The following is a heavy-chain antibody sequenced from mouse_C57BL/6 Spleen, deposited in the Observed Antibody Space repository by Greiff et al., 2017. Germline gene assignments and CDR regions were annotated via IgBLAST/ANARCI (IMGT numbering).Heavy chain of an antibody. Sequence: EVKLVESEGGLMQPGSSMKLSCTASGFTFSDYYMAWVRQVPEKGLEWVANINYDGSSTYYLDSLKSRFIISRDNAKNILYLQMSSLKSEDTATYYCARQDDYDVAWFAYWGQGTLVTVSA. D-gene: IGHD2-4*01. V-gene: IGHV5-16*01. CDR3: ARQDDYDVAWFAY. CDR2: INYDGSST. J-gene: IGHJ3*01. CDR1: GFTFSDYY.